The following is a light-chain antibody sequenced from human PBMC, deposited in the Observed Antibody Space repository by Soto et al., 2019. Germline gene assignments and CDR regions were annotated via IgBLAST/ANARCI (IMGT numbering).Light chain of an antibody. CDR1: QSISSY. J-gene: IGKJ2*01. Sequence: DIQMTQSPSSLSASVGDRVTITCRASQSISSYLNRYQQKPGKAPKFLIYAASTLHSGVPSRFSGTGSGTDFTLTISGLQREDFATYYCQQSYSAPYTFGQGTKLEIK. CDR3: QQSYSAPYT. CDR2: AAS. V-gene: IGKV1-39*01.